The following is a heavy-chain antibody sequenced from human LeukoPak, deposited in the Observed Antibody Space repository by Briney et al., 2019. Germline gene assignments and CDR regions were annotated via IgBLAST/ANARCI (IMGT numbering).Heavy chain of an antibody. CDR3: GIFYYCDY. CDR2: ITSAARTT. Sequence: PGGSLRLSCAASGFAFSSQGMHCGRQAPGKGVVWISRITSAARTTSYAASVPCRFTISRDNSNNTLYLQMNSLRAEDTAVYYCGIFYYCDYCGQGTLATVSS. J-gene: IGHJ4*02. V-gene: IGHV3-74*01. CDR1: GFAFSSQG. D-gene: IGHD3-9*01.